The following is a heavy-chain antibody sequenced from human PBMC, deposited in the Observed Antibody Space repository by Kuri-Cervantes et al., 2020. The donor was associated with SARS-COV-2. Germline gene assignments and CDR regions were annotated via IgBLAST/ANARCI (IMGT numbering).Heavy chain of an antibody. CDR3: ARDPGAHGGDLYFDY. Sequence: GGSLRLSCAASGFTFSSYSMNWVRQAPGKGLEWVSSISSSSSYIYYADSVEGRFTISRDNAKNSLYLQMHSLRDEDTAVYFCARDPGAHGGDLYFDYWGQGTLVTVSS. J-gene: IGHJ4*02. CDR2: ISSSSSYI. CDR1: GFTFSSYS. V-gene: IGHV3-21*04. D-gene: IGHD3-3*01.